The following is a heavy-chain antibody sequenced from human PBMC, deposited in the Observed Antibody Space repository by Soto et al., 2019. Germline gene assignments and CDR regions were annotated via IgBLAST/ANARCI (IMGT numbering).Heavy chain of an antibody. V-gene: IGHV2-70*01. CDR2: IDWDDDK. J-gene: IGHJ4*02. CDR3: ARMGGPPDSSGWPDFDY. CDR1: GFSLSTSGMY. D-gene: IGHD6-19*01. Sequence: SGPTLVNPTQTLTLTCTFSGFSLSTSGMYVSWIRQPPGKALEWLALIDWDDDKYYSTSLKTRLTISKDTSKNQVVLTMTNMDPVDTATYYCARMGGPPDSSGWPDFDYWGQGTLVTVSS.